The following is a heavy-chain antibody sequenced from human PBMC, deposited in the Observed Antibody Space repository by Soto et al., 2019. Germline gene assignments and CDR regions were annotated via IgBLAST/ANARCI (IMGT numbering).Heavy chain of an antibody. D-gene: IGHD5-18*01. CDR1: GFTFSSYW. CDR3: ARDGIDSYGYGGVYYYYYYGMDV. Sequence: GSLRLSCAASGFTFSSYWMSWVRQAPGKGLEWVANIKQDGSEKYYVDSVKGRFTISRDNAKNSLYLQMNSLRAEDTAVYYCARDGIDSYGYGGVYYYYYYGMDVWGQGTTVTVSS. CDR2: IKQDGSEK. V-gene: IGHV3-7*05. J-gene: IGHJ6*02.